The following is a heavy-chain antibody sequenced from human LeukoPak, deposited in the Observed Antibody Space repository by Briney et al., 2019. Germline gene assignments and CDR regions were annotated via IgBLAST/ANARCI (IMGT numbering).Heavy chain of an antibody. J-gene: IGHJ4*02. CDR1: GGSISSSSYY. V-gene: IGHV4-39*01. CDR2: IYYSGST. D-gene: IGHD1-26*01. CDR3: ARGELTSDY. Sequence: SETLSLTCTVSGGSISSSSYYWGWIRQPPGKGLEWIGSIYYSGSTYYNPSLKSRVTISVDTSKNQFSLKLSSVTAADTAVYYCARGELTSDYWGQGTLVTVS.